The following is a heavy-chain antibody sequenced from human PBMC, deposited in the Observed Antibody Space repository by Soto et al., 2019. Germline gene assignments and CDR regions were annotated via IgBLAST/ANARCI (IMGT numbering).Heavy chain of an antibody. CDR3: ARDEIGFSWAYGMDV. D-gene: IGHD3-3*02. CDR1: GFTFSSYA. CDR2: ISYDGSNK. V-gene: IGHV3-30-3*01. Sequence: QVQLVESGGGVVQPGRSLRLSCAASGFTFSSYAMHWVRQAPGKGLEWVAVISYDGSNKYYADSVKGRFTISRDNFKNSLYLQMNSLRAEDTAVYYCARDEIGFSWAYGMDVWGQGTTVTVSS. J-gene: IGHJ6*02.